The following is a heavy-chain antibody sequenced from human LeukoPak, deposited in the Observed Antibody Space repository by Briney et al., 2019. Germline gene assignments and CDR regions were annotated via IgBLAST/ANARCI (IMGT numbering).Heavy chain of an antibody. CDR2: IYYSGST. Sequence: SETLSLTCTVSGGSISSGDYYWSWIRQPPGKGLEWIGYIYYSGSTYYNPSLKSRVTISVDTSKNQFSLKLSSVTVADTAVYYCARVEEMATMGWGQGTLVTVSS. J-gene: IGHJ4*02. D-gene: IGHD5-24*01. CDR3: ARVEEMATMG. V-gene: IGHV4-30-4*08. CDR1: GGSISSGDYY.